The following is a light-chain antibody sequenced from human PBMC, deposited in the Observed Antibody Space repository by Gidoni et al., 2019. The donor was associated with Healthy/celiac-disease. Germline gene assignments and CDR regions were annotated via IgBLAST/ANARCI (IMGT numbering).Light chain of an antibody. CDR1: QSVSSY. V-gene: IGKV3-11*01. Sequence: DIVLTQSPATPSLSPGERATLSCRASQSVSSYLAWYQQKPGQAPRLLIYDASNRATGIPARFSGSGSGTDFTLTISSLEPEDFAVYYCQQRSNWPPGMYTFGQGTKLEIK. CDR2: DAS. J-gene: IGKJ2*01. CDR3: QQRSNWPPGMYT.